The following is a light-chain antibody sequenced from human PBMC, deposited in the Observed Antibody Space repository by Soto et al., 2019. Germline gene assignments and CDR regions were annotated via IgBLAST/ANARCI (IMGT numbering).Light chain of an antibody. CDR2: DVS. CDR1: SSDVGGYNY. Sequence: QSVLAQPASVSGSPGQSITISCTGTSSDVGGYNYVSWYQQHPGKAHKFMIYDVSNRPSGVSTRFSGSKSGNTASLTISGLQAEDEADYYCNSYTTSNTRQIVFGTGTKVTVL. CDR3: NSYTTSNTRQIV. V-gene: IGLV2-14*01. J-gene: IGLJ1*01.